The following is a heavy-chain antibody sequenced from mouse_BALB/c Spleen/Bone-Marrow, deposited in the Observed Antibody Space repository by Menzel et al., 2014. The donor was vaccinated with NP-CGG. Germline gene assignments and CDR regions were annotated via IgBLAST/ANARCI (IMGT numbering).Heavy chain of an antibody. CDR2: IDPANGNT. J-gene: IGHJ3*01. V-gene: IGHV14-3*02. D-gene: IGHD1-1*01. Sequence: VQLQQPGAELVKPGASVKLSCTASGFNIKDTYMHWVKQRPEQGLEWIGRIDPANGNTKYDPKFQGKATITADTSSNTAYLQLSSLTSEDTAVYYCAFYYYGSGLFAYWGQGTLVTVSA. CDR1: GFNIKDTY. CDR3: AFYYYGSGLFAY.